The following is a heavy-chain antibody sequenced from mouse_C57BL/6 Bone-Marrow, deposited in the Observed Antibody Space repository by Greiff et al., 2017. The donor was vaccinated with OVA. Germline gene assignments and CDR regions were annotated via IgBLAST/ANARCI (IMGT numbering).Heavy chain of an antibody. CDR3: TRGYSNYYAMDY. D-gene: IGHD2-5*01. J-gene: IGHJ4*01. CDR1: GYTFTDYE. CDR2: IDPETGGT. Sequence: SGAELARPGASVTLSCKASGYTFTDYEMHWVKQTPVHGLEWIGAIDPETGGTAYNQKFKGKAILTADKSSSTAYMELRSLTSEDSAVYYCTRGYSNYYAMDYWGQGTSVTVSS. V-gene: IGHV1-15*01.